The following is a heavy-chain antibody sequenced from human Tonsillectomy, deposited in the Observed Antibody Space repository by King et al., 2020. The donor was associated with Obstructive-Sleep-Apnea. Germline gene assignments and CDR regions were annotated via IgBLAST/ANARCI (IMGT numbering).Heavy chain of an antibody. CDR1: EVTFNTFI. Sequence: VQLVESGGDVVQPGRSLRLSCAASEVTFNTFIIHWVRQAPGKGLEWVAGISHDGNGKFYADSVKGRFFISRDNSKNTVYLQTNSLRTEDTAVYFCAREGYSSGFNGCFDYWGQGTLVTVS. D-gene: IGHD6-19*01. J-gene: IGHJ4*02. CDR2: ISHDGNGK. CDR3: AREGYSSGFNGCFDY. V-gene: IGHV3-30*04.